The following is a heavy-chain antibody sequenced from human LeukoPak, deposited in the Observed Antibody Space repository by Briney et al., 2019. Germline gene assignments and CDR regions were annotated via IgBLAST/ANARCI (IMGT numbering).Heavy chain of an antibody. CDR1: GFTFSQYW. CDR3: ARDGLYGADY. Sequence: PGGSLRPSCEASGFTFSQYWMHWVRHAPGKGLVWVSRIDPDGSSTNYADSVKGRFTISRDNAKNTLYLQLNSLRAEDTAVYYCARDGLYGADYWGQGTLVTVSS. D-gene: IGHD4-17*01. V-gene: IGHV3-74*01. CDR2: IDPDGSST. J-gene: IGHJ4*02.